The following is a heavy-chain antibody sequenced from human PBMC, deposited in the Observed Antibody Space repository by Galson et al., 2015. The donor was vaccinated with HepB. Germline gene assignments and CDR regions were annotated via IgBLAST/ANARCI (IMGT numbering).Heavy chain of an antibody. V-gene: IGHV3-23*01. D-gene: IGHD6-13*01. CDR1: GITFYSYA. J-gene: IGHJ4*02. Sequence: SLRLSCAASGITFYSYAMSWVRQAPGKGLEWVSSISGTGSSTYYADSVKGRFTISRDNSNNALYLQMNSLRAEDTALYYCAKREHSISWAFDYWGQGTLVTVSS. CDR3: AKREHSISWAFDY. CDR2: ISGTGSST.